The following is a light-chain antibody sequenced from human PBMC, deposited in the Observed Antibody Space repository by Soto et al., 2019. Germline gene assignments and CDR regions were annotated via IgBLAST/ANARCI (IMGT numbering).Light chain of an antibody. CDR1: SSDVGGYNY. J-gene: IGLJ2*01. CDR2: DVS. Sequence: QSVLTQPASVSGSPGQSITISCTGTSSDVGGYNYVSWYQQHPGKAPKLMIYDVSNRPPGVSNRFSGSKSGNTASLTISGPQADDEADYYCSSYTSSSTRVFGGRTKVTVL. CDR3: SSYTSSSTRV. V-gene: IGLV2-14*01.